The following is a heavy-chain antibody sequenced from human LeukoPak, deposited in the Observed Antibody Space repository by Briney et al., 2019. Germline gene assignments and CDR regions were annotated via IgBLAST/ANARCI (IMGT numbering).Heavy chain of an antibody. CDR2: ISSSGSTT. Sequence: GGSLRLSCAASGFTFSSYEMNWVRQAPGKGLEWVSYISSSGSTTYYADSVKGRFTISRDNAKNSLYLQMNSLRAEDTAVYYCARYLRYCSSTSCYGYYYYMDVWGKGTTVTISS. CDR1: GFTFSSYE. V-gene: IGHV3-48*03. D-gene: IGHD2-2*01. J-gene: IGHJ6*03. CDR3: ARYLRYCSSTSCYGYYYYMDV.